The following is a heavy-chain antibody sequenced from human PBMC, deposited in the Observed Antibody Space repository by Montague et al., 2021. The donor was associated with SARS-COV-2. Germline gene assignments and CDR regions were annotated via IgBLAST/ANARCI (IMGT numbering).Heavy chain of an antibody. D-gene: IGHD6-19*01. Sequence: SETLSLTCTVSGGSISSSSHYWGWIRQPPGKGLVWIGSIYYSGSTYYNPSLKSRVTISVDTSKNQFSLKLSSVTAADTAVYYCARQENSSGWFKPDAFDIWGQGTMVAVSS. CDR3: ARQENSSGWFKPDAFDI. CDR2: IYYSGST. CDR1: GGSISSSSHY. V-gene: IGHV4-39*01. J-gene: IGHJ3*02.